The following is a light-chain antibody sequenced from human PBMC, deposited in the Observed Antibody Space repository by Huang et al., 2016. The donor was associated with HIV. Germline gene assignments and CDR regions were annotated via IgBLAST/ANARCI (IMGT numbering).Light chain of an antibody. J-gene: IGKJ2*01. CDR2: CAS. Sequence: DIQMTQSPSSLSASVGDRVTITCRTSDNLANSLNWYQQKYGAAPVPLIYCASNLQTGVSSRLSGGGSGTDFTLTITNLRPEDFATYYCQQSHSIPHTFGQGTRLE. CDR1: DNLANS. CDR3: QQSHSIPHT. V-gene: IGKV1-39*01.